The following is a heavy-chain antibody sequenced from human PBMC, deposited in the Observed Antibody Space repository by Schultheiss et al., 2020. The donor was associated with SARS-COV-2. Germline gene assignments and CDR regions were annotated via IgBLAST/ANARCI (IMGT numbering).Heavy chain of an antibody. CDR2: INPNSGAT. CDR3: ARATTVIGLYYYYYMDV. Sequence: ASVKVSCKASGYTFTSYYMHWVRQAPGQGLEWMGWINPNSGATTYVQKFQGRVTMTRDTSISTAYMELSRLRSDDTALYYCARATTVIGLYYYYYMDVWGKGTTVTVSS. V-gene: IGHV1-2*02. CDR1: GYTFTSYY. J-gene: IGHJ6*03. D-gene: IGHD4-11*01.